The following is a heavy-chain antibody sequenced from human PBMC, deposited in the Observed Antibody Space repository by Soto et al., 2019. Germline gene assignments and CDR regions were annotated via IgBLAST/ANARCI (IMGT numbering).Heavy chain of an antibody. Sequence: QVQLVQSGAELKPPGSSVKVSCKASGDTFSFYTINWVRQAPGLGLEWMGRVNPIISMSNYAQKFQGRGKMTAYKTTSKAYVELRSLRSDDTAVYYCAARYGSGDRALYYWGQGALATVSS. J-gene: IGHJ4*02. CDR3: AARYGSGDRALYY. CDR1: GDTFSFYT. V-gene: IGHV1-69*02. D-gene: IGHD3-10*01. CDR2: VNPIISMS.